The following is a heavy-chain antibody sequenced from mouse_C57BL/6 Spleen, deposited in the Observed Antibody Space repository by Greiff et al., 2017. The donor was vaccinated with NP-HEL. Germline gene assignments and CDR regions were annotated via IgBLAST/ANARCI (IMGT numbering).Heavy chain of an antibody. CDR2: IYPGDGDT. J-gene: IGHJ2*01. Sequence: VMLVESGPELVKPGASVKISCKASGYAFSSSWMNWVKQRPGKGLEWIGRIYPGDGDTNYNGKFKGKATLTADKSSSTAYMQLSSLTSEDSAVYFCAGITTVVDPYYFDYWGQGTTLTVSS. CDR1: GYAFSSSW. D-gene: IGHD1-1*01. CDR3: AGITTVVDPYYFDY. V-gene: IGHV1-82*01.